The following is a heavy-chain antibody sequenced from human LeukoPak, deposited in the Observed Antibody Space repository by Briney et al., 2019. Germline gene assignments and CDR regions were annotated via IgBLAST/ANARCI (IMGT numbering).Heavy chain of an antibody. D-gene: IGHD4-23*01. CDR3: ARRPRDSVNYDGPSGVDY. J-gene: IGHJ4*02. CDR1: GGSISSGGYS. V-gene: IGHV4-30-2*01. Sequence: PSETLSLTCAVSGGSISSGGYSWSWIRQPPGKGLEWIGYIYHSGSTYYNPSLKSRVTISVDRSKNQFSLRLNSVSAADTAIYFCARRPRDSVNYDGPSGVDYWGQGTRVTVSS. CDR2: IYHSGST.